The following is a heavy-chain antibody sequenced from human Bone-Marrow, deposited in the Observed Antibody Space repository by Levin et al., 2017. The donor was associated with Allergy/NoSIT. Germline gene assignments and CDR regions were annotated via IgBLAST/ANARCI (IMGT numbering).Heavy chain of an antibody. Sequence: GESLKISCKGSGYSFTSYWIGWVRQMPGKGLEWMGIIYPGDSDTRYSPSFQGQVTISADKSISTAYLQWSSLKASDTAMYYCARPPQDESPWFRAFDIWGQGTMVTVSS. D-gene: IGHD3-10*01. CDR3: ARPPQDESPWFRAFDI. V-gene: IGHV5-51*01. CDR1: GYSFTSYW. CDR2: IYPGDSDT. J-gene: IGHJ3*02.